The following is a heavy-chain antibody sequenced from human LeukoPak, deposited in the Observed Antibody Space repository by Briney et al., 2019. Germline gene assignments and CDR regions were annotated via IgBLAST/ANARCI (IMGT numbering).Heavy chain of an antibody. CDR1: GGSISSYY. D-gene: IGHD2-15*01. V-gene: IGHV4-59*01. CDR3: ARSYCSGGSCYWGPFDY. J-gene: IGHJ4*02. CDR2: IYYSGST. Sequence: PSETLSLTCTVSGGSISSYYWSWIRQPPGKGLEWIGYIYYSGSTNYNPSLKSRVTISLDTSKNQFSLKLSSVTAADTAVYYCARSYCSGGSCYWGPFDYWGQGTLVTVSS.